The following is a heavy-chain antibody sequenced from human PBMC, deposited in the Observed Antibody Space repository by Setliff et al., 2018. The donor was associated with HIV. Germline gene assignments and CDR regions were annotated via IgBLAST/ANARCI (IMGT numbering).Heavy chain of an antibody. D-gene: IGHD3-3*01. CDR1: GGSFSGFY. V-gene: IGHV4-34*01. J-gene: IGHJ4*02. CDR2: IKHGGSA. Sequence: SETLSLTCAVYGGSFSGFYWTWIRQPPGKGLEWIGEIKHGGSANYNPSLKSRVTISVDTSKNQFSLKLSSVTAADTAVYYCASLTTDRFLEWLFVYWGQGTLVTVSS. CDR3: ASLTTDRFLEWLFVY.